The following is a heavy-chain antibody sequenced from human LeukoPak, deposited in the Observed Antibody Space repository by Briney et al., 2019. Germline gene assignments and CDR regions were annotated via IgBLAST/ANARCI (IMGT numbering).Heavy chain of an antibody. CDR2: ISAHNGNT. CDR3: ARGHSAIFGVVTSDY. D-gene: IGHD3-3*01. J-gene: IGHJ4*02. V-gene: IGHV1-18*01. CDR1: GYTFSSYG. Sequence: ASVKVSCKASGYTFSSYGITWVRQAPGQGLEWMGWISAHNGNTNYAQNLQGRVTMTTHTSTSTAYMELRSLRSDDTAVYYCARGHSAIFGVVTSDYWGQGTLVTVSS.